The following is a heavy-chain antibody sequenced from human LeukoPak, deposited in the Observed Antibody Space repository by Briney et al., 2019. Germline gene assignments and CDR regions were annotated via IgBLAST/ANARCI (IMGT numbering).Heavy chain of an antibody. CDR1: GGSISSYY. V-gene: IGHV4-59*01. CDR3: ARGITMVRGVISPWFDP. CDR2: IYYSGST. D-gene: IGHD3-10*01. Sequence: SETLSLTCTVSGGSISSYYWSWLRPPPGKGLEWIGYIYYSGSTNYNPSLKSRVTISVDTSKNQFSLKLSSVTAADTAVYYCARGITMVRGVISPWFDPWGQGTLVTVSS. J-gene: IGHJ5*02.